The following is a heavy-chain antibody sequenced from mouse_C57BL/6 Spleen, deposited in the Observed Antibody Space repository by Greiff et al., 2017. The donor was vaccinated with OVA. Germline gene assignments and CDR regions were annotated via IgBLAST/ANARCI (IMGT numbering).Heavy chain of an antibody. CDR3: ARMGFITTVVATYYYAMDY. Sequence: QVTLKVSGPGILQPSQTLSLTCSFSGFSLSTFGMGVGWIRQPSGKGLEWLAHIWWDDDKYYNPALKSRLTISKDTSKNQVFLKSANVDTADTATYYCARMGFITTVVATYYYAMDYWGQGTSVTVSS. J-gene: IGHJ4*01. CDR2: IWWDDDK. D-gene: IGHD1-1*01. V-gene: IGHV8-8*01. CDR1: GFSLSTFGMG.